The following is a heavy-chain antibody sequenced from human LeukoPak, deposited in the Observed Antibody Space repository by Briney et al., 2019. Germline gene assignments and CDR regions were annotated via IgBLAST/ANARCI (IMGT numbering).Heavy chain of an antibody. CDR3: VRGRRSRVAATTGYYYYMDV. Sequence: GASVKVSCKASGYTFNSYDIIWVRQATGQGLEWMGWMNPNSGNTGYAQKFQGRVTMTRNTSISTAYMELSSLRSEDTAVYYCVRGRRSRVAATTGYYYYMDVWGKGTTVTVSS. D-gene: IGHD2-15*01. CDR1: GYTFNSYD. J-gene: IGHJ6*03. V-gene: IGHV1-8*01. CDR2: MNPNSGNT.